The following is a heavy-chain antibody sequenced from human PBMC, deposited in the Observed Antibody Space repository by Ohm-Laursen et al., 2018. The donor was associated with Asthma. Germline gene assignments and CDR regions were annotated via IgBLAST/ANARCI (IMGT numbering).Heavy chain of an antibody. CDR2: ISTASTFI. D-gene: IGHD1-26*01. Sequence: SLRLSCAASGFTFSSYGMHWVHQAPGKGLQWVASISTASTFIYYADSVRGRFTTSRDNARNSVYLQMNSLRAEDTALYYCARIGPEWELPGREYSLHHWGEGTLVTVSS. CDR3: ARIGPEWELPGREYSLHH. J-gene: IGHJ1*01. CDR1: GFTFSSYG. V-gene: IGHV3-21*01.